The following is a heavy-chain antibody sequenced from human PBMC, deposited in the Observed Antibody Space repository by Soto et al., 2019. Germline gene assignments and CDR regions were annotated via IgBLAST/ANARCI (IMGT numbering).Heavy chain of an antibody. CDR2: MNPNSGNT. V-gene: IGHV1-8*01. CDR3: GRGYSSSWYSLGD. J-gene: IGHJ4*02. CDR1: GYTFINND. D-gene: IGHD6-13*01. Sequence: QVPLVQSGSEVKKPGASVKVSCKASGYTFINNDINWVRQATGQGLEWMGWMNPNSGNTGYAQKFQGRVTMTRDTSINTAYMELSSLSSEDTAVYYCGRGYSSSWYSLGDWGQGTLITVSS.